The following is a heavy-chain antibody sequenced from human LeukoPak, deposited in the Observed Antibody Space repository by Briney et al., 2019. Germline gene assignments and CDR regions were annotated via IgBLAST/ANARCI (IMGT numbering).Heavy chain of an antibody. Sequence: SETLSLTCTVSGGSISSSSYYWGWIRQPPGKGLEWIGSIYYSGSTYYNPSLKSRVTISVDTSKNQFSLKLSSVTAADTAVYYCATRRRAGIAAAGTRISHGDPWGQGTLVTVSS. V-gene: IGHV4-39*01. J-gene: IGHJ5*02. CDR1: GGSISSSSYY. CDR3: ATRRRAGIAAAGTRISHGDP. D-gene: IGHD6-13*01. CDR2: IYYSGST.